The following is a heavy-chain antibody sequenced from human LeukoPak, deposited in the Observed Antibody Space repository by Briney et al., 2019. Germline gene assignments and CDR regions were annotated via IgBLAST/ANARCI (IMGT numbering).Heavy chain of an antibody. V-gene: IGHV1-8*01. J-gene: IGHJ4*02. Sequence: ASVKVSCKASGYTFTSYDINWVRQATGQRLEWMGWMNPNSGNTGYAQKFQGRVTMTRNTSISTAYMELSSLRSEDTAVYYCARVSTYFGVVTDFDYWGQGTLVTVSS. CDR2: MNPNSGNT. CDR3: ARVSTYFGVVTDFDY. D-gene: IGHD3-3*01. CDR1: GYTFTSYD.